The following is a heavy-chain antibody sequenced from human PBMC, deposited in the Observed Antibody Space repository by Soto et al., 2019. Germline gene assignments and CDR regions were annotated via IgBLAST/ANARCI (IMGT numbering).Heavy chain of an antibody. J-gene: IGHJ3*02. CDR2: IIPIFGTA. CDR1: GGTFSSYA. D-gene: IGHD2-2*01. Sequence: GASVKVSCKASGGTFSSYAISWVRQAPGQGLEWMGGIIPIFGTANYAQKFQGRVTITADKSTSTAYMELSSLRSEDTAVYYYARVFVVVPAATDAFDIWGQGTMVTVSS. V-gene: IGHV1-69*06. CDR3: ARVFVVVPAATDAFDI.